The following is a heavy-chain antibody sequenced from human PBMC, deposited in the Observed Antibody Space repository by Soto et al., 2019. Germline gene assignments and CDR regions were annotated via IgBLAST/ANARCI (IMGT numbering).Heavy chain of an antibody. CDR3: AKGTYYYGSAPYYFAY. CDR2: ISDSGGST. J-gene: IGHJ4*02. D-gene: IGHD3-10*01. Sequence: GGSLRLSCAASGFTFSSYAMRWVRQAPGKGLEWVSGISDSGGSTYYADSVKGRFTISGDNSKNTLYLKMNSLRAEDPAVYYCAKGTYYYGSAPYYFAYWGQGTLVTLSS. CDR1: GFTFSSYA. V-gene: IGHV3-23*01.